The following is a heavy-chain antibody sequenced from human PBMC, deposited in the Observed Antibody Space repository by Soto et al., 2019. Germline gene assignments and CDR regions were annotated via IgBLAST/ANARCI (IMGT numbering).Heavy chain of an antibody. D-gene: IGHD6-13*01. CDR3: ARVIAAAADFDS. V-gene: IGHV1-18*01. CDR2: ISAYNGNT. J-gene: IGHJ4*02. CDR1: SYTFASYG. Sequence: QVQLVQSGAEVKKPGASVKVSCKASSYTFASYGISWVRQAPGQGLEWMGWISAYNGNTNYAQKPQGRATMTPDTSTSTAYMELRTLRSDDTAVYYCARVIAAAADFDSWGQGTLVTVSS.